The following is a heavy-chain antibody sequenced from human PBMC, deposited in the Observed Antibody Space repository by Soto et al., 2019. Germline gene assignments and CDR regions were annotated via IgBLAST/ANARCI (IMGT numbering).Heavy chain of an antibody. CDR3: ARRPSLELGGNYGMDV. CDR2: IDPSDSYT. CDR1: GYSFTSYW. Sequence: PGESLKISCKGSGYSFTSYWISWVRQMPGKGLEWMGRIDPSDSYTNYSPSFQGHVTISADKSISTAYLQWSSLKASDTAMYYCARRPSLELGGNYGMDVWGQGTTVTVSS. D-gene: IGHD1-7*01. J-gene: IGHJ6*02. V-gene: IGHV5-10-1*01.